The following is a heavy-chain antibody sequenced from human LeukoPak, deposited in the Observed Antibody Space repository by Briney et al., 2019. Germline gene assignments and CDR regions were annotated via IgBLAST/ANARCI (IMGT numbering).Heavy chain of an antibody. J-gene: IGHJ5*02. CDR1: GFTFSSYW. CDR3: ARAAMYSSSWYPTNWFNP. D-gene: IGHD6-13*01. V-gene: IGHV3-7*01. Sequence: GGSLRLSCAASGFTFSSYWMSWVRQAPGKGLEWVANIKQDGSEKYYVDSVKGRFTISRDNAKNSLYLQMNSLRAEDTAVYYCARAAMYSSSWYPTNWFNPWGQGTLVTVSS. CDR2: IKQDGSEK.